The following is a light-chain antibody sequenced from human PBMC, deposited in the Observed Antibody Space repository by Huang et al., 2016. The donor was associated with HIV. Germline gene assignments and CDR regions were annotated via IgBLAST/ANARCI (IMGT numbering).Light chain of an antibody. CDR1: QDITND. J-gene: IGKJ1*01. Sequence: AIQLTQSPSSLSASVADRVTLTCRASQDITNDLGWYQQKPGKAPKLLSSSASTLRSRVSSRFSGTGCGTDFTLSIRSLQPEDFAPYFCLQDFTYPRTFGQGTRVEI. V-gene: IGKV1-6*02. CDR2: SAS. CDR3: LQDFTYPRT.